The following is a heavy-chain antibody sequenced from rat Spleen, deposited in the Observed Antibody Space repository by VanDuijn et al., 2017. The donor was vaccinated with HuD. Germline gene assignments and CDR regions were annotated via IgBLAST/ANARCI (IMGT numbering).Heavy chain of an antibody. CDR2: ISTGGGDT. J-gene: IGHJ2*01. CDR1: GFTFSDYN. Sequence: EVQLVESDGGLVQPGRSLKLSCAASGFTFSDYNMAWVRQTPKKGLEWVASISTGGGDTYYRDSVKGRFTVSRDNAKNTLYLQMDSLRSEDTATYYCARHWGYWGQGVMVTVSS. CDR3: ARHWGY. V-gene: IGHV5-25*01. D-gene: IGHD4-6*01.